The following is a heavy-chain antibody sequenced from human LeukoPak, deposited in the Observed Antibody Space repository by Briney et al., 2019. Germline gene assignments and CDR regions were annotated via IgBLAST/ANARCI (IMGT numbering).Heavy chain of an antibody. CDR3: ARGNDYGSGSYYPDFDY. CDR2: IIPITGIA. CDR1: GGTFSSYA. J-gene: IGHJ4*02. D-gene: IGHD3-10*01. V-gene: IGHV1-69*04. Sequence: ASLKVSCKASGGTFSSYAISWVRQTPGQGLEWMGRIIPITGIANQAQKFQGRVTITADRSTSTAYMELSSLRSEDTAVYYCARGNDYGSGSYYPDFDYWGQGTLVAVSS.